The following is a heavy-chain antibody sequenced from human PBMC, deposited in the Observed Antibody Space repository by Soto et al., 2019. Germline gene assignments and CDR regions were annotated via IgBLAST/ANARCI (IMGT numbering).Heavy chain of an antibody. Sequence: ASVKVSCKASGYTFTSYDINWVRQATGQGLEWMGWMNPNSGNTGYAQKFQGRVTMTRNTSISTAYMELSSLRSEDTAVYYCARFQGRYSDFWSGYPHDGMDVWGQGTTVTVSS. D-gene: IGHD3-3*01. CDR1: GYTFTSYD. J-gene: IGHJ6*02. CDR3: ARFQGRYSDFWSGYPHDGMDV. CDR2: MNPNSGNT. V-gene: IGHV1-8*01.